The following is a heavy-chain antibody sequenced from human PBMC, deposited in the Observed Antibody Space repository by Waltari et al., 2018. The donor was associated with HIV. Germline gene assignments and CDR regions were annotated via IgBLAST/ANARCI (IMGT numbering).Heavy chain of an antibody. CDR3: AKDDRDARYSSGSQDY. J-gene: IGHJ4*02. CDR2: ISGSGGRT. D-gene: IGHD6-19*01. V-gene: IGHV3-23*01. Sequence: EVQLLESGGGLVQPGGSLRLSCAASGFTFSSYAMSWVRQAPGKGLEWVSAISGSGGRTTYADSVKGRFTISRDNSKNTLYLQMNSLRAEDTAVYYCAKDDRDARYSSGSQDYWGQGTLVTVSS. CDR1: GFTFSSYA.